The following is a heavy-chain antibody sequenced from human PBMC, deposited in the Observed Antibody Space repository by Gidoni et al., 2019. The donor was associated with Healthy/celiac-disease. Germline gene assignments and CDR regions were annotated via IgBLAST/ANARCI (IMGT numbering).Heavy chain of an antibody. V-gene: IGHV1-18*01. CDR3: ARDQDYYGSGSGGNWFDP. CDR1: GYTFTSYG. CDR2: ISAYNGNT. Sequence: QVQLVQSGAEVKKPGASVKVSCKASGYTFTSYGISWVRQATGQGLEWMGWISAYNGNTNYAQKLQGRVTMTTDTSTSTAYMELRSLRSDDTAVYYCARDQDYYGSGSGGNWFDPWGQGTLVTVSS. D-gene: IGHD3-10*01. J-gene: IGHJ5*02.